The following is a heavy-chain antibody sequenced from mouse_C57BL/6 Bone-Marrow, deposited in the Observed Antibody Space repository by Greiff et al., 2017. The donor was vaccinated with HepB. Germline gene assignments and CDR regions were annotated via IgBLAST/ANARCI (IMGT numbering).Heavy chain of an antibody. J-gene: IGHJ4*01. CDR1: GFTFSDYG. CDR2: ISSGSSTI. V-gene: IGHV5-17*01. Sequence: EVHLVESGGGLVKPGGSLKLSCAASGFTFSDYGMHWVRQAPEKGLEWVAYISSGSSTIYYADTVKGRFTISRENAKNTLFLQMTSLRSEDTAMYYCATYYGSSSSYYAMDYWGQGTSVTVSS. D-gene: IGHD1-1*01. CDR3: ATYYGSSSSYYAMDY.